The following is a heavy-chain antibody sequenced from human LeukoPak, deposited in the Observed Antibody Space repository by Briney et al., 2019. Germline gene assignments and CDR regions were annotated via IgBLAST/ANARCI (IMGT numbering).Heavy chain of an antibody. Sequence: KTSETLSLTCTVSGGSISDYYWSWIRQPAGKGLEWIGRIYSSGSSNYNPSLKSRVTMSVDTSKNQFSLQLSSVTAADTAVYYCAREVTSGLYLLDYWGQGTLVTVSS. CDR3: AREVTSGLYLLDY. D-gene: IGHD6-19*01. CDR1: GGSISDYY. CDR2: IYSSGSS. V-gene: IGHV4-4*07. J-gene: IGHJ4*02.